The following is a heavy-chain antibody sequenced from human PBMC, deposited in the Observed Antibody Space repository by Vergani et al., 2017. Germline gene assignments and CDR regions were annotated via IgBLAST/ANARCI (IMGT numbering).Heavy chain of an antibody. V-gene: IGHV3-74*01. CDR2: IKSDGSIT. CDR3: ARDRGDCSGGSCFHDAFDI. D-gene: IGHD2-15*01. Sequence: EVQLVESGGGLIHPGGSLRLSCEGSGFSFSGYWMHWVRQSPEKGLVWVSRIKSDGSITNYADSVKGRFTISRDNAKNSLYLQMNSLRAEDTAVYYCARDRGDCSGGSCFHDAFDIWGQGTMVTVSS. CDR1: GFSFSGYW. J-gene: IGHJ3*02.